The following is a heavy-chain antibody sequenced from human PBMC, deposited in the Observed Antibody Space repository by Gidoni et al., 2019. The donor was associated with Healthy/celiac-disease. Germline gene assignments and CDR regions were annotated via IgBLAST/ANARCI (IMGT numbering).Heavy chain of an antibody. CDR1: GFTFSSYA. CDR3: AKPQGDIWRADYFDY. CDR2: ISGSGGST. J-gene: IGHJ4*02. Sequence: EVQLLESGGGLVQSGGSLRLSCAASGFTFSSYAMSWVRQAPGKGLEWVSAISGSGGSTYYADSVKGRFTISRDNSKNTLYLQMNSLRAEDTAVYYCAKPQGDIWRADYFDYWGQGTLVTVSS. V-gene: IGHV3-23*01. D-gene: IGHD2-15*01.